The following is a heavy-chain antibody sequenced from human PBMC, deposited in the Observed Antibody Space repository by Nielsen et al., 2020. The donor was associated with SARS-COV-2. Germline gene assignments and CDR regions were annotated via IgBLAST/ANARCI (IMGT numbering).Heavy chain of an antibody. J-gene: IGHJ4*02. CDR1: GFIFSSFG. Sequence: SLNISCAASGFIFSSFGMYWVRHAPGKGLEWVAVIPFDGSNTYYADSVKGRFTISRDNFKNTLYLQMNSLRTEDTAVYYCAKSNVVRGIIGYYFEYWGRGTAVNVSS. CDR3: AKSNVVRGIIGYYFEY. CDR2: IPFDGSNT. D-gene: IGHD3-10*01. V-gene: IGHV3-30*18.